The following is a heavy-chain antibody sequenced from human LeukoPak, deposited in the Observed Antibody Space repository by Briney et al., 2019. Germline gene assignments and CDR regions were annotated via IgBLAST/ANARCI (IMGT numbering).Heavy chain of an antibody. D-gene: IGHD6-25*01. CDR2: ISYDGSNK. CDR1: GFTFSSYG. V-gene: IGHV3-30*18. J-gene: IGHJ6*02. Sequence: PGGSLRLSCAASGFTFSSYGMHWVRQAPGKGLEWVAVISYDGSNKYYADSVKGRFTISRDNSKNTLYLQMNSLRAEDTAVYYCAKDSAAARGMDVWGQGTTVTVSS. CDR3: AKDSAAARGMDV.